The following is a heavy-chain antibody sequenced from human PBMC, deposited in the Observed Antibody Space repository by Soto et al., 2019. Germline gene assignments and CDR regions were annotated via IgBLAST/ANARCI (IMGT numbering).Heavy chain of an antibody. Sequence: QIQLMQSRAEVKQPGASVKVSCKASGYTFKTYGISWVLQAPGQGLEWMGWISAYDGDTNHAQTLQGRVSMTTDIATSTAYMELTSLTSDDTAVYYCASSSSRSPDSWGQGTLVTVSS. D-gene: IGHD6-6*01. CDR2: ISAYDGDT. V-gene: IGHV1-18*01. CDR3: ASSSSRSPDS. J-gene: IGHJ4*02. CDR1: GYTFKTYG.